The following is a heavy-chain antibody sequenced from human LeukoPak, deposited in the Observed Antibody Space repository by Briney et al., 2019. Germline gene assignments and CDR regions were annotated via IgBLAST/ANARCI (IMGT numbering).Heavy chain of an antibody. CDR3: AKDYSSSWYRSYFDY. CDR2: ISGSGGST. Sequence: SGGSLRLSCAASGFTFSSYAMSWVRQAPGKGLEWVSAISGSGGSTYYADSVKGRFTISRDNSKNTLYLQMNSLRAEDTAVYYCAKDYSSSWYRSYFDYWGQGTLVTVSS. J-gene: IGHJ4*02. D-gene: IGHD6-13*01. CDR1: GFTFSSYA. V-gene: IGHV3-23*01.